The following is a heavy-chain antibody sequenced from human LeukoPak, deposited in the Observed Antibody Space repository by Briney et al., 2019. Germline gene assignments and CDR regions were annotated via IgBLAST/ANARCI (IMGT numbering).Heavy chain of an antibody. CDR1: GDSISSYY. D-gene: IGHD3-10*01. J-gene: IGHJ4*02. CDR3: ARAYGSGSHFDY. CDR2: IYYSGNS. V-gene: IGHV4-59*01. Sequence: SETLSLTCTVSGDSISSYYWSWIRQPPGKGLEWIGYIYYSGNSNYNPSLKSRVTISVDTAKNHFSLKLSSATAADTAVYYCARAYGSGSHFDYWGQGTLVTVSS.